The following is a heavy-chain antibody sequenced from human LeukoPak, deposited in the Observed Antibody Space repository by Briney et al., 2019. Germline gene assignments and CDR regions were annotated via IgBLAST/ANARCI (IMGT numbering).Heavy chain of an antibody. D-gene: IGHD3-3*01. CDR3: ARVEIRFLEWLLFDY. Sequence: SETLSLTCAVSGGSISSSNWWSWVRQPPGKGLEWIGSIYYSGSTYYNPSLKSRVTISVDTSKNQFSLKLSSVTAADTAVYYCARVEIRFLEWLLFDYWGQGTLVTVSS. V-gene: IGHV4-4*02. J-gene: IGHJ4*02. CDR1: GGSISSSNW. CDR2: IYYSGST.